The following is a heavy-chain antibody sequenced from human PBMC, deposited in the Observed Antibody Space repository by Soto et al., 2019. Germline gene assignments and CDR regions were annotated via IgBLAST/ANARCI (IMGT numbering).Heavy chain of an antibody. CDR1: GDSISNSNYY. CDR2: IYYSGST. Sequence: QLQLQESGPGLVKPSETLSLTCTISGDSISNSNYYWGWIRQPPGKGLELIGGIYYSGSTDYNPSRRRRVGIPVHTTRPAFCPKWRCVAAGDTAVYHCAGTGYGSGRTSFDPWGQGTLVTVSS. J-gene: IGHJ5*02. D-gene: IGHD3-10*01. CDR3: AGTGYGSGRTSFDP. V-gene: IGHV4-39*01.